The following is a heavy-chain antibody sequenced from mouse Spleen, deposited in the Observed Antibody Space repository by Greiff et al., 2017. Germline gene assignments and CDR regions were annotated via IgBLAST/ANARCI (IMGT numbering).Heavy chain of an antibody. CDR3: ARQRYYGSRGGFAY. V-gene: IGHV5-9-3*01. Sequence: EVKLVESGGGLVKPGGSLKLSCAASGFTFSSYAMSWVRQTPEKRLEWVATISSGGSYTYYPDSVKGRFTISRDNAKNTLYLQMSSLRSEDTAMYYCARQRYYGSRGGFAYWGQGTLVTVSA. J-gene: IGHJ3*01. CDR1: GFTFSSYA. CDR2: ISSGGSYT. D-gene: IGHD1-1*01.